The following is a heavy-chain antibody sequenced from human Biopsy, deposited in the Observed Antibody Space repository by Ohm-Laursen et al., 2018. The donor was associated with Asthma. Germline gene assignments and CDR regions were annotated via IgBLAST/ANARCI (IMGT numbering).Heavy chain of an antibody. CDR1: GYTFNSAG. J-gene: IGHJ6*02. D-gene: IGHD3-10*01. CDR2: ISVYNGNT. Sequence: ASVKVSCKTSGYTFNSAGITWVRQVPGQGLEWMGWISVYNGNTKVAQKLQDRVTMITDTSTSTAYMGLRSLRSDDTAVYFCARAVDYSHYYGIDVWGQGTTVTVS. CDR3: ARAVDYSHYYGIDV. V-gene: IGHV1-18*01.